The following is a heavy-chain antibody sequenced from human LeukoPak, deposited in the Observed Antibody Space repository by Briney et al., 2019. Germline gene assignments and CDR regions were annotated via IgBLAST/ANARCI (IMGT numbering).Heavy chain of an antibody. Sequence: SQTLSLARTVSGGSISSYYWGWSRQPAGKGLEWIGRIYTSGSTNYNPSLKSRVTMSVDTSKNQFSLKLSSVTAADTAVYYCARDFLSSSSFFDYWGQGTLVTVSS. CDR3: ARDFLSSSSFFDY. D-gene: IGHD6-6*01. CDR2: IYTSGST. V-gene: IGHV4-4*07. J-gene: IGHJ4*02. CDR1: GGSISSYY.